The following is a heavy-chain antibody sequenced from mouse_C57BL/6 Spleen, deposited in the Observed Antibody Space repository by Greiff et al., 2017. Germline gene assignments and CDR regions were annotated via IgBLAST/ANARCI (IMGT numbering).Heavy chain of an antibody. Sequence: QVQLKESGPGLVQPSQSLSITCTVSGFSLTSYGVHWVRQSPGKGLEWLGVIWRGGSTDYNAAFMSRLSITKDNSKSQVFFKMNILQADDTAIYYCATITTVVDYYAMDYWGQGTSVTVSS. J-gene: IGHJ4*01. V-gene: IGHV2-5*01. CDR1: GFSLTSYG. CDR2: IWRGGST. D-gene: IGHD1-1*01. CDR3: ATITTVVDYYAMDY.